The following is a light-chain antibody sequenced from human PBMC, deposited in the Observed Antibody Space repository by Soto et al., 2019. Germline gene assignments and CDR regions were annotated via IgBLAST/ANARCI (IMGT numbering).Light chain of an antibody. Sequence: EIVLTQSPGTLSLSPGERATLSCRPSESVSSTYLGWYQQKPGQAPRLLIYAASSRATGIPDRFSGGASATDFTLTISRLEPEDFAAYYCRDYISSQWTFGQGTKVESK. CDR1: ESVSSTY. CDR3: RDYISSQWT. CDR2: AAS. J-gene: IGKJ1*01. V-gene: IGKV3-20*01.